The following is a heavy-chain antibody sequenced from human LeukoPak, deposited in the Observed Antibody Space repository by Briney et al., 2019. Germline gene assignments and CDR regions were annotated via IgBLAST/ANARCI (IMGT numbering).Heavy chain of an antibody. CDR2: IYYSGST. J-gene: IGHJ3*02. V-gene: IGHV4-59*01. Sequence: SETLSLTCTVSGGSISSYYWSWIRQPPGKGLEWVGYIYYSGSTNYNPSLKSRVTISVDTSNNQFSPKLSSVTAADTSVYYCARRGERFAIFGVVIIAGDAFDSWRQGTMVIVSS. D-gene: IGHD3-3*01. CDR1: GGSISSYY. CDR3: ARRGERFAIFGVVIIAGDAFDS.